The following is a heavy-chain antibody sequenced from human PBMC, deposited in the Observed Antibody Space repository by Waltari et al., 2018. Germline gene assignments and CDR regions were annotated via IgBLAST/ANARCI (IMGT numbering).Heavy chain of an antibody. V-gene: IGHV4-59*01. CDR3: ARNDILVVPAAIGPDYYYYGMDV. CDR1: Y. J-gene: IGHJ6*02. Sequence: YWSWIRQPPGKGLEWIGYIYYSGSTNYNPSLKSRVTISVDTSKNQFSLKLSSVTAADTAVYYCARNDILVVPAAIGPDYYYYGMDVWGQGTTVTVSS. D-gene: IGHD2-2*01. CDR2: IYYSGST.